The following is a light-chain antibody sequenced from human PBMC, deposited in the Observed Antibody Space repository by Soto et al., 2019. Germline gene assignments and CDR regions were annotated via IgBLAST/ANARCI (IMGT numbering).Light chain of an antibody. CDR2: GSF. CDR3: QQYGSLIT. Sequence: EIVFTQSPGTLSLSPGEGATLSCRASQSLSSSYLAWYQQKSGQAPRLLIYGSFSRATGIPDRFSGSGSGTDFTLTISRLEPEDFAVYYCQQYGSLITFGQGTRLENK. CDR1: QSLSSSY. V-gene: IGKV3-20*01. J-gene: IGKJ5*01.